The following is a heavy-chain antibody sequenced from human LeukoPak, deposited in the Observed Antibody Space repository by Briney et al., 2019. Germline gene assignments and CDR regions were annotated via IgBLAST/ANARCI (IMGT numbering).Heavy chain of an antibody. V-gene: IGHV1-2*02. J-gene: IGHJ6*03. Sequence: GASVKVSCKASGYTFTSFALGWVRQAPGQGLEWMGWIYPDSGGTTYAEKFQGRVTMTRDTSITTAYLELSRLRSDDTAVYYCARGTYGGLPTSYYYYYMDVWGKGTTVTISS. CDR3: ARGTYGGLPTSYYYYYMDV. CDR2: IYPDSGGT. D-gene: IGHD4-23*01. CDR1: GYTFTSFA.